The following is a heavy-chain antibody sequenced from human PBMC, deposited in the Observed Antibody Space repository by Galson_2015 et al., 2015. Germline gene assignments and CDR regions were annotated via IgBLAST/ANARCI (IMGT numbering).Heavy chain of an antibody. CDR1: GYSFTSYW. Sequence: QSGAEVKKPGESLRISCKGSGYSFTSYWISWVRQMPGKGLEWMGRIDPSDSYTNYSPSFQGHVTISADKSISTAYLQWSSLKASDTAMYYCARPELADYYYYGMDVWGQGTTVTVSS. J-gene: IGHJ6*02. D-gene: IGHD1-26*01. CDR2: IDPSDSYT. CDR3: ARPELADYYYYGMDV. V-gene: IGHV5-10-1*01.